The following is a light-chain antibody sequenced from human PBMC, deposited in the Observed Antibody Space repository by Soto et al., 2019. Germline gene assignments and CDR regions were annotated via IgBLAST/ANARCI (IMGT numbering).Light chain of an antibody. V-gene: IGKV1-5*01. J-gene: IGKJ1*01. CDR3: QQYENYWT. Sequence: DIQMTQSPPTLSASVGDRVTITCRASQPISSWLAWYHQKPGKAPKLLIYDASNLESGVPSRFSGSGSGTEFTLTNSSLQPEDFGINYCQQYENYWTFGQGTMVDIK. CDR1: QPISSW. CDR2: DAS.